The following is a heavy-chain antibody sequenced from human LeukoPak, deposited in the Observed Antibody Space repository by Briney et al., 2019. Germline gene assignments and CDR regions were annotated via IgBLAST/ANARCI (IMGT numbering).Heavy chain of an antibody. J-gene: IGHJ4*02. V-gene: IGHV3-74*01. CDR1: GFTLSNYW. CDR3: ARELREAAAAIDY. D-gene: IGHD6-13*01. CDR2: INSDGRST. Sequence: PGGSLRLSCAASGFTLSNYWMHWVRQAPGKGLVWVSRINSDGRSTNYADSVKGRFTISRDNAKNTLYLQINSLRAEDTAVYYCARELREAAAAIDYWGQGTLVTVSS.